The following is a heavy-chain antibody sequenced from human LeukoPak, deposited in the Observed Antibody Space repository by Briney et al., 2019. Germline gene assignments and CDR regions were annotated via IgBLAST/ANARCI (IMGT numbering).Heavy chain of an antibody. J-gene: IGHJ6*02. Sequence: PGGSLRLSCAASGFTFSSYSMNWVRQAPGKGLEWVSSISSSSSYIYYADSVKGRFTISRDNAKNSLYLQMNSLRAEDTAVYYCARDLSCSGGSCYSNYYYYGMDVWGQGTTVTVSS. D-gene: IGHD2-15*01. CDR3: ARDLSCSGGSCYSNYYYYGMDV. CDR2: ISSSSSYI. V-gene: IGHV3-21*04. CDR1: GFTFSSYS.